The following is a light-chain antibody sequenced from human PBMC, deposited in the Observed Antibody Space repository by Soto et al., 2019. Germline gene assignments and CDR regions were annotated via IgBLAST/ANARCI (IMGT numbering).Light chain of an antibody. CDR3: QQYESWLLT. Sequence: EIVMTQSPATLSVSPGERATLSCRATQSLSSNLAWYQQKPGQAPRLLVYGASTRATGIPARFSGSESGTEFTLTISSLQSEDFAVYYCQQYESWLLTFGGGTRVDIK. J-gene: IGKJ4*01. CDR2: GAS. CDR1: QSLSSN. V-gene: IGKV3-15*01.